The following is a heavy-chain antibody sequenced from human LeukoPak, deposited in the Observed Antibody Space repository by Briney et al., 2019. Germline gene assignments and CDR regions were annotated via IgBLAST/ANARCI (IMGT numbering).Heavy chain of an antibody. CDR3: ARTRVLVVYASGGSYYFDY. CDR1: GGSFSGYY. J-gene: IGHJ4*02. D-gene: IGHD2-8*02. V-gene: IGHV4-34*01. Sequence: PSETLSLTCAVYGGSFSGYYWSWIRQPPGKGLEWIGEINHSGSTNYNPSLKSRVTISVDTSKNQFSLKLSSVTAADTAVYYCARTRVLVVYASGGSYYFDYWGQGTLVTVSS. CDR2: INHSGST.